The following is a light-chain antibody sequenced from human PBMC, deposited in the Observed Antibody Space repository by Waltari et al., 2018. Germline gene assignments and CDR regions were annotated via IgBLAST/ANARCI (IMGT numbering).Light chain of an antibody. CDR1: QSVGSY. CDR2: FAS. V-gene: IGKV1-39*01. CDR3: QQSLSPPWT. J-gene: IGKJ1*01. Sequence: DIQMTQSPSSLSASVGDRVSITCRAGQSVGSYVNWYQHNAGQPPKLLIYFASSLQIGVPSRFRGSGSGADFTLTISSVQPEDVATYYCQQSLSPPWTFGQGTKVEIK.